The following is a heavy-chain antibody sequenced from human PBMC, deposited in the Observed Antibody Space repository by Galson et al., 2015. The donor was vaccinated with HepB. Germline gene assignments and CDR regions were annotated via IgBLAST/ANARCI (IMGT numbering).Heavy chain of an antibody. Sequence: SLRLSCAASGFTFSSYAMHWVRQAPGKGLEWVAVISYDGSNKYYADSVKGRFTISRDNSKNTLYLQMNSLRAEDTAVYYCARSSGSYSYFDYGGQGTLVTVSS. CDR3: ARSSGSYSYFDY. J-gene: IGHJ4*02. CDR1: GFTFSSYA. CDR2: ISYDGSNK. V-gene: IGHV3-30-3*01. D-gene: IGHD1-26*01.